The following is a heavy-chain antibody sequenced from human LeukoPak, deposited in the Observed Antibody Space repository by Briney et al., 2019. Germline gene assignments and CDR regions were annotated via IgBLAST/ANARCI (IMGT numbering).Heavy chain of an antibody. CDR1: GFTFSSYD. J-gene: IGHJ4*02. CDR3: ARDRGYSGSYWGFDY. V-gene: IGHV3-13*01. CDR2: VGTLGDT. Sequence: GGSLRLSCAASGFTFSSYDMHWVRQATGKGLEWVSAVGTLGDTSYPDSVKGRFTISRENAKNSLYLQMNSLRAEDTAVYYCARDRGYSGSYWGFDYWGQGTLVTVSS. D-gene: IGHD1-26*01.